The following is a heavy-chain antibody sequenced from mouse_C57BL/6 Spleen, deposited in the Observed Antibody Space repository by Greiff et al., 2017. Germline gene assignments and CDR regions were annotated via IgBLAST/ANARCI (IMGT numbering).Heavy chain of an antibody. Sequence: VQLVESGPGLVQPSQSLSITCTVSGFSLTSYGVHWVRQSPGKGLEWLGVIWRGGSTDYNAAFMSRLSITKDNSKSQVFFKMNSLQADDTAIYYCAKARSNSGAMDYWGQGTSVTVSS. V-gene: IGHV2-5*01. CDR3: AKARSNSGAMDY. D-gene: IGHD2-5*01. J-gene: IGHJ4*01. CDR1: GFSLTSYG. CDR2: IWRGGST.